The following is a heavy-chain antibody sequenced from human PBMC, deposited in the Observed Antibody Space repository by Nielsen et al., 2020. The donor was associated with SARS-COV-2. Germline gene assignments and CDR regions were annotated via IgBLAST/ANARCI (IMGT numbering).Heavy chain of an antibody. V-gene: IGHV3-23*01. CDR3: AKGAVDAEYFQH. CDR2: ISGSDDST. D-gene: IGHD2-21*01. Sequence: GESLKISCAASGFTFSSYAMSWVRPAPGKGLEWVSAISGSDDSTYYTDSVKGRFTISRDNSKNTVYLQMNSLRAEDTAVYYCAKGAVDAEYFQHWGQGTLVTVSS. CDR1: GFTFSSYA. J-gene: IGHJ1*01.